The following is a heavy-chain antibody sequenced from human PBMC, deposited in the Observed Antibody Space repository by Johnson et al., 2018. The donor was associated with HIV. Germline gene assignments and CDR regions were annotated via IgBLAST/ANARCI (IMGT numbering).Heavy chain of an antibody. CDR2: IYSGGLT. CDR3: QKHNFGNYVSRALDI. D-gene: IGHD4-17*01. V-gene: IGHV3-66*02. CDR1: GLNVSGHY. Sequence: VQLVESGGGLAQPGGSLRLSCADSGLNVSGHYMSWVRQSPGKGLEWVSVIYSGGLTYYAQSVKGRFTISRDNSKNTLYLQMNSLRGDDTAIYYCQKHNFGNYVSRALDIWGQGTMVTVSS. J-gene: IGHJ3*02.